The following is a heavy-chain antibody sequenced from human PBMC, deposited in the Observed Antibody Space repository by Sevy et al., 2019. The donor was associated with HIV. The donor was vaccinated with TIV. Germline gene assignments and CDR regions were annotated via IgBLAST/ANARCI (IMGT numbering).Heavy chain of an antibody. CDR3: AVQPTITMIIHDFDY. CDR2: ISGSGGST. V-gene: IGHV3-23*01. Sequence: GGSLRLSCAASGFTFSSYAMSWVRQAPGKGLEWVSAISGSGGSTYYAHSVMGRSTISRDNSKNTPYLQMNSLRAKNTALNYSAVQPTITMIIHDFDYWGQGTMVTVSS. CDR1: GFTFSSYA. D-gene: IGHD3-22*01. J-gene: IGHJ4*02.